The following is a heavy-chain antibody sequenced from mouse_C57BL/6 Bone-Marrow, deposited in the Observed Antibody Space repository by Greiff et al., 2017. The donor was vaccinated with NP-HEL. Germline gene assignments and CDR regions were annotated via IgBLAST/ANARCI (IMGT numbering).Heavy chain of an antibody. CDR2: ISNGGGSP. J-gene: IGHJ3*01. D-gene: IGHD1-1*01. CDR3: ARQDYYGSHAWFAY. V-gene: IGHV5-12*01. Sequence: DVQLQESGGGLVQPGGSLKLSCAASGFTFSDYYMYWVRQTPEKRLEWVAYISNGGGSPYYPDTVKGRFTISRDNAKNTLYLQMSRLKSDDTAMYYCARQDYYGSHAWFAYWGQGTLVTVSA. CDR1: GFTFSDYY.